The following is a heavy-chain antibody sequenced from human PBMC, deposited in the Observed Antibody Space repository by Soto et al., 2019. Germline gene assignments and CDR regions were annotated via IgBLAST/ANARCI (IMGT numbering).Heavy chain of an antibody. D-gene: IGHD6-19*01. CDR2: ISGSGGST. V-gene: IGHV3-23*01. CDR1: GFTFSSYA. Sequence: EVQLLESGGGLVQPGGSLTLSCAASGFTFSSYAMSWVRQAPAQGLQWVSGISGSGGSTYDADSVKGRFTISRDSSKNTLYLQMDSLRVEDTAVYYCAKKTDSSSPWGALDIWGQGTMVSV. CDR3: AKKTDSSSPWGALDI. J-gene: IGHJ3*02.